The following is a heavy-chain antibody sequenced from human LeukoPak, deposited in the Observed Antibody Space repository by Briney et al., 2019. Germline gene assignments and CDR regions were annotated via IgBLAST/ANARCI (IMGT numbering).Heavy chain of an antibody. CDR3: AAEDDGDFDY. V-gene: IGHV1-2*06. Sequence: ASVKVSFTASGYTFTTYAMNWVRQAPGQGLEWMGRINPNSGGTNYAQKFQGRVTMTRDTSISTTYMELSRLRSDDTAVYYCAAEDDGDFDYWGQGTLVTVSS. CDR2: INPNSGGT. D-gene: IGHD3-16*01. CDR1: GYTFTTYA. J-gene: IGHJ4*02.